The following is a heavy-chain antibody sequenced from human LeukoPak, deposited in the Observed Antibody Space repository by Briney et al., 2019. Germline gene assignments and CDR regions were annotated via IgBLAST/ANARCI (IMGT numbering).Heavy chain of an antibody. V-gene: IGHV3-73*01. CDR2: IRSKANSYAT. Sequence: PGGSLRLSCAASGFTFSGSAMHWVRQASGKGLEWVGRIRSKANSYATAYAASVKGRFTISRDDSKNTAYLQMNSLKTEDTAVYYCTSPRRDDRDYWGQGTLVTVSS. CDR3: TSPRRDDRDY. CDR1: GFTFSGSA. J-gene: IGHJ4*02. D-gene: IGHD5-24*01.